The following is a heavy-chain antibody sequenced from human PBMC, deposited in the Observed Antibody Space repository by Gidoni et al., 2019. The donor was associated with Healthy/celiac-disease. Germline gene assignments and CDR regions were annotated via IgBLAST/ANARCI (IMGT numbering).Heavy chain of an antibody. Sequence: QVQLVQSGAEVKKPGSSGKASCKASGGTFTIYAISWVRQAPGQGLEWMGRIIPILGIANYAQKFQGRVTITADKSTSTAYMELSSLRSEDTAVYYCARPLRRYYYDSSGYVSWGQGTLVTVSS. J-gene: IGHJ4*02. V-gene: IGHV1-69*04. CDR1: GGTFTIYA. CDR2: IIPILGIA. D-gene: IGHD3-22*01. CDR3: ARPLRRYYYDSSGYVS.